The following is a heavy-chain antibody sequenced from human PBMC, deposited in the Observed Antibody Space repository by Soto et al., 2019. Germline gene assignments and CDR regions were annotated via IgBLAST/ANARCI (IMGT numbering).Heavy chain of an antibody. V-gene: IGHV1-2*04. Sequence: VASVKVSCKASGYTFTGYYMHWVRQAPGQGLEWMGWINPNSGGTNYAQKFQGWVTMTRDTSISTAYMELSRLRSDDTAVYYCARGYYDILTGYYKKGPLGYWGQGTLVTVSS. CDR1: GYTFTGYY. J-gene: IGHJ4*02. CDR3: ARGYYDILTGYYKKGPLGY. D-gene: IGHD3-9*01. CDR2: INPNSGGT.